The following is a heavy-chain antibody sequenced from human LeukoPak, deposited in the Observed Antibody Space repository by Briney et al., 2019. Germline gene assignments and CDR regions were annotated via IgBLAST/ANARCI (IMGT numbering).Heavy chain of an antibody. CDR2: IIPIFGTA. CDR3: ARDADAYCGGDCYSYFDY. D-gene: IGHD2-21*02. J-gene: IGHJ4*02. Sequence: ASVKVSCKASGGTFSSYAISWVRQAPGQGLEWMGGIIPIFGTANYAQKFQGRVTITTHESTSTAYMELSSLRSEDTAVYYCARDADAYCGGDCYSYFDYWGQGTLVTVSS. CDR1: GGTFSSYA. V-gene: IGHV1-69*05.